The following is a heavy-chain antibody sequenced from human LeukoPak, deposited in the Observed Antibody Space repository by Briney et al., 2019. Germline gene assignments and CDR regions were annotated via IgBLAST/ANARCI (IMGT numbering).Heavy chain of an antibody. CDR1: GFTFDDYA. CDR3: AKDYSSGWYYFDY. V-gene: IGHV3-9*01. D-gene: IGHD6-19*01. J-gene: IGHJ4*02. Sequence: GGSLRLSCAASGFTFDDYAMHWIRQAPGKGLEWVSGISWNSGSIGYADSVKGRFTISRDNAKNSLYLQMNSLRAEDTALYYCAKDYSSGWYYFDYWGQGTLVTVSS. CDR2: ISWNSGSI.